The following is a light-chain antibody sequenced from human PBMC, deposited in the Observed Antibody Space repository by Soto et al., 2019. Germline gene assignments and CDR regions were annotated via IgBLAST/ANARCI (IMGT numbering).Light chain of an antibody. Sequence: DIQMTQSPSSLSASVGDRVTITCRASQSISSYLNWYQQTPGKAPKLLIYAASSLQSGVPTRFSGSRSGTDFTLTVSGLQPEDFSIYYCQQSYSSPLTFGGGTKVELK. CDR2: AAS. CDR1: QSISSY. V-gene: IGKV1-39*01. CDR3: QQSYSSPLT. J-gene: IGKJ4*01.